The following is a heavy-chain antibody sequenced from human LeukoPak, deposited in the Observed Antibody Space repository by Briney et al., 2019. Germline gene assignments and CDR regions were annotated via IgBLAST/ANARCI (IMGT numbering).Heavy chain of an antibody. Sequence: ASVKVSCKASGYTFTSYDMQWVRQAPGQGFEWLGMINPSGGGTNYAQKFQGRVTITADESTSTAYMELSSLRSEDTAVYYCAREGPYSSSWPTHKRVGYYG. CDR1: GYTFTSYD. V-gene: IGHV1-46*01. CDR2: INPSGGGT. CDR3: AREGPYSSSWPTHKRVGYYG. J-gene: IGHJ6*01. D-gene: IGHD6-13*01.